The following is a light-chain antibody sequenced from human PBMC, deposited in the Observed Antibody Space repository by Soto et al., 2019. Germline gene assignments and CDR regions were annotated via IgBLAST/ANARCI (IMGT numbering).Light chain of an antibody. CDR1: SSNIGSNT. CDR3: AAWDDSLNVV. V-gene: IGLV1-44*01. Sequence: QSVLTQPPSASGTPGQRVTISCSGSSSNIGSNTVNWYQQLPGTAPKLLIYSNNQRPSGVPDRFSGSKSGTSASLAISGLQSEDEADDYCAAWDDSLNVVVGAGTKLTVL. J-gene: IGLJ2*01. CDR2: SNN.